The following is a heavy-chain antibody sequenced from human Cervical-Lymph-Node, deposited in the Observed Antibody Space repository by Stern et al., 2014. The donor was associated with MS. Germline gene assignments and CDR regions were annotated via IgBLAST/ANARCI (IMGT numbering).Heavy chain of an antibody. CDR2: IRTSGGST. CDR3: AKGWVVAAIRL. CDR1: GFTFSNYA. V-gene: IGHV3-23*04. D-gene: IGHD2-15*01. J-gene: IGHJ4*02. Sequence: EVQLVESGGGLVQPGGSLRLSCAASGFTFSNYAMSWVRQAPGKGLDWISAIRTSGGSTYYADSVKGRFTISRDDSKDTLYLQMNSLRAEDTAVYYCAKGWVVAAIRLWGQGTLVTVSS.